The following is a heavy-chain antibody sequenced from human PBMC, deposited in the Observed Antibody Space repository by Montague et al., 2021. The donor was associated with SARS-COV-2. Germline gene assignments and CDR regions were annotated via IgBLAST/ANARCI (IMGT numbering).Heavy chain of an antibody. CDR2: IYYSGST. J-gene: IGHJ3*02. CDR3: ARGGYYDYAFDI. CDR1: GGSISSYY. V-gene: IGHV4-59*01. D-gene: IGHD3-22*01. Sequence: SETLSLTCTVSGGSISSYYWSWIRQPPGKGLEWIGYIYYSGSTNYYPSLKSRVTISVDTSKNQFSLKLSSVTAADTAVYYCARGGYYDYAFDIWGQGTMVTVSS.